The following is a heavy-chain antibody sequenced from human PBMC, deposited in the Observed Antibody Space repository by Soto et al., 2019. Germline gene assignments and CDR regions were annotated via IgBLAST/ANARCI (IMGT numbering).Heavy chain of an antibody. D-gene: IGHD2-21*01. CDR1: GFPFSSYG. CDR2: ISNDGGKK. J-gene: IGHJ6*02. CDR3: ADPGSTDLDV. Sequence: GGSLRLSCAASGFPFSSYGMHWVRQAPGKGLEWVAVISNDGGKKYYSASVKGRFTISRDNSKNMLYLQMNNLRDEDTAVYYCADPGSTDLDVWGQGTTVPVSS. V-gene: IGHV3-30*03.